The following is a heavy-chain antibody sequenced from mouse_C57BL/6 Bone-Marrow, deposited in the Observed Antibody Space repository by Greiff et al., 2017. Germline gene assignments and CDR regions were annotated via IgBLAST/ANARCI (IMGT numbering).Heavy chain of an antibody. V-gene: IGHV14-4*01. CDR2: IDPENGDT. CDR3: TTYAYGYDDYAMDY. CDR1: GFNIKDDY. Sequence: EVQLQQSGAELVRPGASVKLSCTASGFNIKDDYMHWVKQRPEQGLEWIGWIDPENGDTEYASKVQGKVTITADTSSNTAYLQLSSLTSEDTAVYYSTTYAYGYDDYAMDYWGQGTSVTVSS. D-gene: IGHD2-2*01. J-gene: IGHJ4*01.